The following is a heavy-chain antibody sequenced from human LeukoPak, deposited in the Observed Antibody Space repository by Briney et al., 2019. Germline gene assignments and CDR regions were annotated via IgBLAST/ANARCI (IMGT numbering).Heavy chain of an antibody. J-gene: IGHJ3*01. CDR1: CGSIGISF. CDR2: ISYSGRT. Sequence: SDTLSLICSVSCGSIGISFWNWIRLSPGKGLEWIGYISYSGRTNYSPSLKSRVTISIDTSKNQLSLTLTSVTAADTALYYCARDRSGTYYTFDVWGQGTMVSVSA. D-gene: IGHD1-26*01. CDR3: ARDRSGTYYTFDV. V-gene: IGHV4-59*13.